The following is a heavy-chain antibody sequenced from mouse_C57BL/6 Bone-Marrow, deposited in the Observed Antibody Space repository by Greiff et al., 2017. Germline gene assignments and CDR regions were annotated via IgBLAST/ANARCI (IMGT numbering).Heavy chain of an antibody. V-gene: IGHV5-4*01. D-gene: IGHD2-5*01. J-gene: IGHJ2*01. Sequence: EVQGVESGGGLVKPGGSLKLSCAASGFTFSSYAMSWVRQTPEKRLEWVATISDGGSYTYYPDNVKGRFTISRDNAKNNLYLQMSHLKSEDTAMYYCAIDHYSNADFDDWGQGTTLTVSS. CDR2: ISDGGSYT. CDR1: GFTFSSYA. CDR3: AIDHYSNADFDD.